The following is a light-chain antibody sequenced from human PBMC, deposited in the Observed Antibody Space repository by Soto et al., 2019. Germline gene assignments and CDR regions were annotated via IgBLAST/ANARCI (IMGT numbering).Light chain of an antibody. V-gene: IGKV3-11*01. CDR2: DAS. CDR1: RSISNY. Sequence: EIVLTQSPATLSLSPGERATLSCRASRSISNYLAWYQQKPGQAPRLLISDASNRATGIPARFSGSGSATDFTLTISSLEPEDFAVYYCQQRSDWPPTFGGGTTMETK. CDR3: QQRSDWPPT. J-gene: IGKJ4*01.